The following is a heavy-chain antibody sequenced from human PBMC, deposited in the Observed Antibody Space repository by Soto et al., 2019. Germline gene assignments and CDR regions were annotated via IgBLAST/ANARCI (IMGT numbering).Heavy chain of an antibody. V-gene: IGHV4-4*02. CDR3: ARARGLSSSRHGMDV. CDR2: IYHTGTT. J-gene: IGHJ6*02. CDR1: GGSISSSNW. Sequence: QVQLQESGPGLVKPSGTLSLACAVSGGSISSSNWWSWVRQAPGKGLEWIGEIYHTGTTHYNPSLNSRSTIXXYXSXXQFFLKLRSVTPAGTAVYYCARARGLSSSRHGMDVWGQGTTVTVSS. D-gene: IGHD3-16*02.